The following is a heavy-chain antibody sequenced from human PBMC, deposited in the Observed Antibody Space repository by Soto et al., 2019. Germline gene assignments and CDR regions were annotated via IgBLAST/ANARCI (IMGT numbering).Heavy chain of an antibody. V-gene: IGHV1-69*01. CDR1: GGTFSSYS. Sequence: QVQLVQSGAEVKKPGSSVKVSCKASGGTFSSYSINWVRQAPGQGLEWMGELIPIFGTANYAQKFQGRVTITADESTSTDYMELSSLRSEDTAVYYCARDGGRHSGGIDYWGQGTLVTVSS. CDR2: LIPIFGTA. J-gene: IGHJ4*02. CDR3: ARDGGRHSGGIDY. D-gene: IGHD1-26*01.